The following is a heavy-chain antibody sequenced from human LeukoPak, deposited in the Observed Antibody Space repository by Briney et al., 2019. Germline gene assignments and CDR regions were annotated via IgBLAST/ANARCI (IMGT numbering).Heavy chain of an antibody. CDR2: INSDGSST. V-gene: IGHV3-74*01. CDR3: ARTPYSSSWTLGY. CDR1: GFTFSSYW. D-gene: IGHD6-13*01. J-gene: IGHJ4*02. Sequence: GGSLRLSCAASGFTFSSYWMHWVPQAPGKGLVWVSRINSDGSSTSYADSVKGRFTISRDNAKNTLYLKMNSLRAEDTAVYYCARTPYSSSWTLGYWGQGTLVTVSS.